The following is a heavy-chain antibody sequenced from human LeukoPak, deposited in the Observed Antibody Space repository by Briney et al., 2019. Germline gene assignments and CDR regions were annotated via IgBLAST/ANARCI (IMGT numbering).Heavy chain of an antibody. J-gene: IGHJ4*02. CDR1: GGSISSSSYY. Sequence: SETLSLTCTVSGGSISSSSYYWGWIRQPPGKGLEWLGSIYYSGSTYYNPSLKSRVTISVDTSKNQFSLELSSVTAADTAVYYCARQLYNVWFGELLPFDYWGQGTLVTVSS. V-gene: IGHV4-39*01. D-gene: IGHD3-10*01. CDR3: ARQLYNVWFGELLPFDY. CDR2: IYYSGST.